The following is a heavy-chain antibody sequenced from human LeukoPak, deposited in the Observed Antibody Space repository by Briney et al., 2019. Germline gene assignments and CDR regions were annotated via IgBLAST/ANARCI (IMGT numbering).Heavy chain of an antibody. D-gene: IGHD2-2*01. CDR2: ISSSSSYI. Sequence: GGSLRLSCAASGFTFSSYSMNWVRQAPGKGLEWVSSISSSSSYIYYADSVKGRFTISRDNAKNSLYLQMNSLRAEDTAVYYCARENLGVVPAASYYYYGMDVWGQGTTVTVSS. CDR3: ARENLGVVPAASYYYYGMDV. V-gene: IGHV3-21*01. J-gene: IGHJ6*02. CDR1: GFTFSSYS.